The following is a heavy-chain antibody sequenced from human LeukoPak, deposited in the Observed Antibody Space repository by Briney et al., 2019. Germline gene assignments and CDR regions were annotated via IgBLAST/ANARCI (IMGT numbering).Heavy chain of an antibody. CDR2: INWNGGST. CDR3: ARGRGYDFWSGYYKDFDY. D-gene: IGHD3-3*01. Sequence: GGSLRLSCAASGFTFDDYGMSWVRQAPGKGLEWVSGINWNGGSTGYADSVKGRFTISRDNAKNSLYLQMNSLRVEDTALYYCARGRGYDFWSGYYKDFDYWGQGTLVTVSS. J-gene: IGHJ4*02. CDR1: GFTFDDYG. V-gene: IGHV3-20*04.